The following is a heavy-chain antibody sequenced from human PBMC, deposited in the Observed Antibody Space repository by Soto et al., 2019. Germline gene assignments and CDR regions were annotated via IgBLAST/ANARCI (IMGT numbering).Heavy chain of an antibody. V-gene: IGHV1-3*01. Sequence: QVQLVQSGAEVKKPGASVKVPCKASGYNFTDYALHWVRQAPGQGLEWMGWINPYNSNTKYSQTFQGRVTISSDTSANTAYMELRSLTSEDTAVYYCSVVFYYYGSGSDSWGQGTLVIASS. J-gene: IGHJ5*02. CDR1: GYNFTDYA. CDR3: SVVFYYYGSGSDS. D-gene: IGHD3-10*01. CDR2: INPYNSNT.